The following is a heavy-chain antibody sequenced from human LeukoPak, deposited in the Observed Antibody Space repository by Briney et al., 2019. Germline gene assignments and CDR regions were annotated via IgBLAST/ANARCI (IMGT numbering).Heavy chain of an antibody. CDR3: ARVGQYYYDSSGYYDPFDY. J-gene: IGHJ4*02. Sequence: SETLSLTCTVSGGSISSSSYYWGWIRQPPGKGLEWIGSIYYSGSTYYNPSLKSRVTISVDTSKNQFSLKLSSVTAADTAVYYCARVGQYYYDSSGYYDPFDYWGQGTLVTVSS. CDR1: GGSISSSSYY. CDR2: IYYSGST. D-gene: IGHD3-22*01. V-gene: IGHV4-39*07.